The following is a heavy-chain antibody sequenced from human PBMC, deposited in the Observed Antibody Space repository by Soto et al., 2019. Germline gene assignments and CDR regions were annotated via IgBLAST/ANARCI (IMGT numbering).Heavy chain of an antibody. J-gene: IGHJ1*01. CDR2: IIPILDIA. D-gene: IGHD2-21*01. V-gene: IGHV1-69*02. Sequence: SVKVSCKASGGTFSSYTISWVRQAPGQGLEWMGRIIPILDIANYAQKFQGRVTITADKSTSTAYMELSSLRSEDTAVYYCASVAYCGGDCPVGYFQHWGQGTLVTVSS. CDR3: ASVAYCGGDCPVGYFQH. CDR1: GGTFSSYT.